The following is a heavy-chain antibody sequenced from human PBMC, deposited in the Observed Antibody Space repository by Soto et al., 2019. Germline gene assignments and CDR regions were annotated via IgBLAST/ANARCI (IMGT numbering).Heavy chain of an antibody. D-gene: IGHD4-17*01. Sequence: QAQMVQSGAELKEPGASVKVSCKASGYTFTTYGVSWVRQAPGQGLEWVGEISTHTGDTLYAQKLKGRVTVTTDTASSMVYMEVRSLRSDDTAVYYCARDVGVGAYGPCIRVMDVWGQGTTVTVSS. CDR1: GYTFTTYG. J-gene: IGHJ6*02. CDR2: ISTHTGDT. V-gene: IGHV1-18*01. CDR3: ARDVGVGAYGPCIRVMDV.